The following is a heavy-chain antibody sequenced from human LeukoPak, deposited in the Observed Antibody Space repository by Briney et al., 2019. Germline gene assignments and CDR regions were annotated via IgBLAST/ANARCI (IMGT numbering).Heavy chain of an antibody. D-gene: IGHD2-2*02. Sequence: GGSLRLSCAASGFTLSSYAMSWVRQAPGKGLEWVSAISNSGGSTYYADSVKGRFTISRDNSKNTLYLQMNSLRAEDTAVYYCAKGYCSSTRCYTGVSDYWGQGTLVTVSS. V-gene: IGHV3-23*01. CDR2: ISNSGGST. CDR3: AKGYCSSTRCYTGVSDY. J-gene: IGHJ4*02. CDR1: GFTLSSYA.